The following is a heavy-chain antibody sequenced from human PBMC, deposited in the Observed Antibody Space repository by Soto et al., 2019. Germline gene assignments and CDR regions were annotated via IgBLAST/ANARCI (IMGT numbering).Heavy chain of an antibody. J-gene: IGHJ6*02. V-gene: IGHV1-69*13. CDR1: GGTFSSYA. D-gene: IGHD2-2*01. Sequence: SVKVSCKASGGTFSSYAISWVRQAPGQGLEWMGGSIPIFGTANYAQKFQGRVTITAEESTSTAYMELSSLRSEDTAVYYCARGGSCSSTSCYRGYYYYYYGMDVWGQGTTVTVSS. CDR3: ARGGSCSSTSCYRGYYYYYYGMDV. CDR2: SIPIFGTA.